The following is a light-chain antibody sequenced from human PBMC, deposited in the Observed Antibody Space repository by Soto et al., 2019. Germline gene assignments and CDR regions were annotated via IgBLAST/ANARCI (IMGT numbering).Light chain of an antibody. J-gene: IGLJ2*01. CDR1: SSNIGRNS. CDR3: AAWDDSLNAVV. Sequence: QSVLTQPPSASGTPGQRVTISCSGSSSNIGRNSVNWYQQLPGTAPNVLIYSNNQRPSGVPDRLSGSKSGTSASLAISGLQSEDEADYYCAAWDDSLNAVVFGGGTKVTVL. V-gene: IGLV1-44*01. CDR2: SNN.